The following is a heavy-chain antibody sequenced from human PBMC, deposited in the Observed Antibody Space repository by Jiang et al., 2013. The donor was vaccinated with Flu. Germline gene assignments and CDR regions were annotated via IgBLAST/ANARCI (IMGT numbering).Heavy chain of an antibody. D-gene: IGHD3-10*01. Sequence: QLVESGGGVVQPGGSLTLSCAASGFTFSAHPMHWVRQTPGKGLEWVAAISFDGGEKYYAESLKGRFTISRDNVKNIVYLQSASVGVDDTSVYFCAREIGELSSDHWGHGAQVVVSS. CDR1: GFTFSAHP. CDR3: AREIGELSSDH. J-gene: IGHJ4*01. V-gene: IGHV3-30-3*01. CDR2: ISFDGGEK.